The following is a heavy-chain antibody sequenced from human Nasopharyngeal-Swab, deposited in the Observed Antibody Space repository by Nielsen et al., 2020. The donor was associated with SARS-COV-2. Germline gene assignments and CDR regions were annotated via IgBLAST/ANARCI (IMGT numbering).Heavy chain of an antibody. CDR2: IRNEAYGGTT. V-gene: IGHV3-49*04. CDR3: TALQRYGYGFMYFDY. CDR1: GFNFGDYA. D-gene: IGHD3-3*01. Sequence: GSLRLSCAGSGFNFGDYALSWVRQAPGKGLEWVAFIRNEAYGGTTEYAASVAGRFTVSRDNSESIAYLQMNSLKTEDTAVYFCTALQRYGYGFMYFDYWGQGTLVSVSS. J-gene: IGHJ4*02.